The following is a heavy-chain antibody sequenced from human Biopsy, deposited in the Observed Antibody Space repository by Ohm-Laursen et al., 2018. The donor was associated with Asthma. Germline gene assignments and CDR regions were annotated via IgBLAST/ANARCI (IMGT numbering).Heavy chain of an antibody. J-gene: IGHJ6*02. Sequence: VKISCKAPGGTLSNFAISWVRQAPGQGLEWLGGIMTVFGITNYAQKFQGRVTITADESTSTAYMEVTSLRSEDTAIYYCARCQVGYSSGWSLLLKKIYYSGMDVWGQGTAVTVSS. D-gene: IGHD6-19*01. CDR1: GGTLSNFA. CDR2: IMTVFGIT. CDR3: ARCQVGYSSGWSLLLKKIYYSGMDV. V-gene: IGHV1-69*13.